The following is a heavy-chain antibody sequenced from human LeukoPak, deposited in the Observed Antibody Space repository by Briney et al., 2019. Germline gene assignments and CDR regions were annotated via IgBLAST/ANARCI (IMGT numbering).Heavy chain of an antibody. V-gene: IGHV1-2*02. CDR2: INPNSGGT. J-gene: IGHJ4*02. D-gene: IGHD2-2*01. Sequence: ASVTVSCKASGYTFTGYYMHWVRQAPGQGLEWMGWINPNSGGTNYAQKFQGRVTMTRDTSISTAYMELSRLRSDDTAVYYCASWGSHCSSTSCYPYYFDYWGQGTLVTVSS. CDR3: ASWGSHCSSTSCYPYYFDY. CDR1: GYTFTGYY.